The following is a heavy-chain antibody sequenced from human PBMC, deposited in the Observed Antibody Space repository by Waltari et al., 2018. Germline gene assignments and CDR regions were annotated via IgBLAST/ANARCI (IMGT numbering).Heavy chain of an antibody. D-gene: IGHD2-2*01. J-gene: IGHJ6*03. CDR3: ARDSIRSSTLYYYMDV. V-gene: IGHV3-21*01. Sequence: EVQLVESGGGLVKPGGSLRLSCAASGFTFSSYSMNWVRQAPGKGLEWVSSISSSSYIYYADSVKGRFTISRDNAKNSLYLQMNSLRAEDTAVYYCARDSIRSSTLYYYMDVWGKGTTVTVSS. CDR2: ISSSSYI. CDR1: GFTFSSYS.